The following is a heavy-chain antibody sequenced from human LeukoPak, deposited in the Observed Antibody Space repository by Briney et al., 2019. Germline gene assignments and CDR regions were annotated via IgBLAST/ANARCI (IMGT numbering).Heavy chain of an antibody. J-gene: IGHJ4*02. CDR3: ARGIALLWFGELFPFDY. CDR1: GYTFTGYY. D-gene: IGHD3-10*01. V-gene: IGHV1-2*02. Sequence: GASVKVSCKASGYTFTGYYMHWVRQAPGQGLEWMGWINPNSGGTNYAQKFQGRVTMTRDTSISTAYMELSRLRSDDTAVYYCARGIALLWFGELFPFDYWGQGTLVTVSS. CDR2: INPNSGGT.